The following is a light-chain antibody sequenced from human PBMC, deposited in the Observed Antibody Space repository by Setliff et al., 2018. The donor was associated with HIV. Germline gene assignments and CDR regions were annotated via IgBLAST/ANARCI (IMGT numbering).Light chain of an antibody. J-gene: IGLJ1*01. CDR3: AAWNDRPTGIYV. CDR1: SSNIETHY. V-gene: IGLV1-47*01. Sequence: QSALAQPPSASGAPGQTVTISCSGSSSNIETHYVYWYQQFPGTAPKLLIYRNDQRPSGVPARFSGSKSGTSAALTISDLRAEDEAEYFCAAWNDRPTGIYVFGTGTKGHRP. CDR2: RND.